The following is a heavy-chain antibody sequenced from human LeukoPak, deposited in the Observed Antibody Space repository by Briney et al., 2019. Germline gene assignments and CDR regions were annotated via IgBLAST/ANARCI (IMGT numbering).Heavy chain of an antibody. Sequence: SETLSLTCTVSGGSISSGSYYWRWIRQPAGKGLEWIGRIYTSGSTNYNPSLKSRVTISVDTSKNQFSLKLSSVTAADTAVYYCARDRILTWYYYMDVWGKGTTVTVSS. CDR2: IYTSGST. V-gene: IGHV4-61*02. CDR3: ARDRILTWYYYMDV. D-gene: IGHD2-15*01. CDR1: GGSISSGSYY. J-gene: IGHJ6*03.